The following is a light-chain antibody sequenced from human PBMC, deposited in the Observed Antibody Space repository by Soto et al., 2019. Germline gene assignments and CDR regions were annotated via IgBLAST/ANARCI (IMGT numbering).Light chain of an antibody. Sequence: DIQMTQSPSTLSASVGDRVTITCRASQSINSWLVWYQQKPGKAPNVLIYKASTLESWVPSRFSGTGYGTEFTLTISSLQPDDFATYHCQQYNSSPWTFGQGTKVQSK. CDR2: KAS. CDR3: QQYNSSPWT. J-gene: IGKJ1*01. V-gene: IGKV1-5*03. CDR1: QSINSW.